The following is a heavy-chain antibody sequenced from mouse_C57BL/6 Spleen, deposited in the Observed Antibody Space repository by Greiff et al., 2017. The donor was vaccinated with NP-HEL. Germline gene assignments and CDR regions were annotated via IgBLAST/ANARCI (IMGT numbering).Heavy chain of an antibody. J-gene: IGHJ1*03. V-gene: IGHV1-52*01. CDR2: IDPSDSDT. D-gene: IGHD1-1*01. Sequence: VQLQQPGAELVRPGSSVKLSCKASGYTFTSYWMHWVKQRPIQGLEWIGNIDPSDSDTHYNQKFKDKATLTVDKSSSTAYMQLSSLTSEDSAVYYCARGRITTGYFDVWGTGTTVTVSS. CDR3: ARGRITTGYFDV. CDR1: GYTFTSYW.